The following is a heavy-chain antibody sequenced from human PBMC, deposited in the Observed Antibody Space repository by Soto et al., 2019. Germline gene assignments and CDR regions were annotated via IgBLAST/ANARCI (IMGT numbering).Heavy chain of an antibody. J-gene: IGHJ4*02. V-gene: IGHV1-69*19. CDR1: GDLFSRNA. CDR3: ARDRNDFGDYMRHPD. D-gene: IGHD4-17*01. Sequence: QVRLVQSGAEVKKPGSAVKVSCNASGDLFSRNAFNWVRQAPGEGLERMGRIIPVFGSTIYEQKFQGRLTITADQSTQTAYMELTRLTSADTAMYFCARDRNDFGDYMRHPDWGQGTLVTVSS. CDR2: IIPVFGST.